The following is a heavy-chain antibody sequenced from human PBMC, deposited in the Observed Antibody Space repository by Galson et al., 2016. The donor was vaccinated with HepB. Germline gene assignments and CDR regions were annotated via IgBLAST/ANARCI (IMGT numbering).Heavy chain of an antibody. V-gene: IGHV4-39*01. J-gene: IGHJ4*02. D-gene: IGHD2-21*02. Sequence: SETLSLTCTVSGGSVTTSGHYWSWIRQPPGKGLEYIGNSYNTGVTYYNPSLKGRVTISVDTSRNQFFLSLNSVTAVDTAVYYCARQACDFCHFDNWGLGTLVIVSS. CDR3: ARQACDFCHFDN. CDR2: SYNTGVT. CDR1: GGSVTTSGHY.